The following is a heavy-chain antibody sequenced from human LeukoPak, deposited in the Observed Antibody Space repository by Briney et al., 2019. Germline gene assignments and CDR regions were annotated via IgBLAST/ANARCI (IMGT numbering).Heavy chain of an antibody. V-gene: IGHV3-30*18. CDR1: GFTFSSYG. Sequence: GGSLRLSCAASGFTFSSYGMHWVRQAPGKGLEWVAVISYDGSNKYYADSVKGRFTISRDNSKNMLYLQMNSLRAEDTAVYYCAKNQMTSVAILEYWGQGTLVTVSS. J-gene: IGHJ4*02. D-gene: IGHD4-23*01. CDR2: ISYDGSNK. CDR3: AKNQMTSVAILEY.